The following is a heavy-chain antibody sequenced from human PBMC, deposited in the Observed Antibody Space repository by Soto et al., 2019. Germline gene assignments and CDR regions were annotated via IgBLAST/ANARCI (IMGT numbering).Heavy chain of an antibody. CDR3: ALHCTGGNCFGY. Sequence: EVQVVESGGGLAQPGGSLRLSCAASGFTVSSSYISWVRKAPGKRLEWVSVIYAGGDTFDADSVKGRFTISRDNSENTLYLQMNSLRVEDTAVYYCALHCTGGNCFGYWGQGTLVTVSS. CDR1: GFTVSSSY. V-gene: IGHV3-66*01. D-gene: IGHD2-8*02. J-gene: IGHJ4*02. CDR2: IYAGGDT.